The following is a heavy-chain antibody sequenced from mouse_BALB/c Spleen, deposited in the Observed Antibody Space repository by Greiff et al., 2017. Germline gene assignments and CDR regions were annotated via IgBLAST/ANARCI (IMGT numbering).Heavy chain of an antibody. Sequence: EVQLQQSGAELVRPGALVKLSCKASGFNIKDYYMHWVKQRPEQGLEWIGWIDPENGNTIYDPKFQGKASITADTSSNTAYLQLSSLTSEDTAVYYCARSMDYYGSSYGWYFDIWGAGTTVTVSS. CDR1: GFNIKDYY. V-gene: IGHV14-1*02. J-gene: IGHJ1*01. D-gene: IGHD1-1*01. CDR2: IDPENGNT. CDR3: ARSMDYYGSSYGWYFDI.